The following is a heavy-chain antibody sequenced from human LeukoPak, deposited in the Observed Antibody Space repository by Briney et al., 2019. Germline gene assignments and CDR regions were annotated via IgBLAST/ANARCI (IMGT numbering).Heavy chain of an antibody. CDR2: ISSSSYI. Sequence: GGSLRLSCAASGFTFSSYSMNWVRQAPGKGLEWVSSISSSSYIYNADSVKGRFTISRDNAKNSLYLQMNSLRAEDTAVYYCARDLFHSSGWYANLPMDYWGQGTLVTVSS. J-gene: IGHJ4*02. V-gene: IGHV3-21*01. D-gene: IGHD6-19*01. CDR3: ARDLFHSSGWYANLPMDY. CDR1: GFTFSSYS.